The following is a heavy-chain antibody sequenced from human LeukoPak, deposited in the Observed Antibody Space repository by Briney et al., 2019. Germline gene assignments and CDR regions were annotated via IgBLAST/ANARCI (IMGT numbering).Heavy chain of an antibody. V-gene: IGHV1-2*02. Sequence: ASVKVSCKASGYTFTGYYMHWVRQAPGQGLEWMGWINPNSGGTNYAQKFQGRVTMTRDTSISTAYMELSRLRSDDTAVYYCARDSNYYDILTGYLGYWGQGTLVTASS. J-gene: IGHJ4*02. CDR2: INPNSGGT. CDR1: GYTFTGYY. CDR3: ARDSNYYDILTGYLGY. D-gene: IGHD3-9*01.